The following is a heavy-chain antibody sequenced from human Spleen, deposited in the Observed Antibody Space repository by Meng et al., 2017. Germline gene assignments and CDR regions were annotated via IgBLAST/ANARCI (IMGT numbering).Heavy chain of an antibody. CDR3: ARDQVLRYFENGMDV. Sequence: GESLKISCAASGFTFSDYYMSWIRQAPGKGLEWVSYISSSGSTIYYADSVKGRFTISRDNAKNSLYLQMNSLRAEDTAVYYCARDQVLRYFENGMDVWGQGTTVTVSS. J-gene: IGHJ6*02. CDR1: GFTFSDYY. D-gene: IGHD3-9*01. V-gene: IGHV3-11*04. CDR2: ISSSGSTI.